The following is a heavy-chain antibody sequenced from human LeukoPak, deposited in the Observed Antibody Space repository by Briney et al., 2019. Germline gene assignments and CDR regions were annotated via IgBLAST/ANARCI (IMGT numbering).Heavy chain of an antibody. Sequence: GGSLRLSWAASGFTCSSYAMSWVRQAPGKGLEWGSAISGSGGSTYYADSVKGRFTISRDNSKNTLYLQMNSLRAEDTALYYCAKGLDSSGYYFPYDAFDIWGQGTMVTVSS. D-gene: IGHD3-22*01. V-gene: IGHV3-23*01. CDR1: GFTCSSYA. CDR3: AKGLDSSGYYFPYDAFDI. J-gene: IGHJ3*02. CDR2: ISGSGGST.